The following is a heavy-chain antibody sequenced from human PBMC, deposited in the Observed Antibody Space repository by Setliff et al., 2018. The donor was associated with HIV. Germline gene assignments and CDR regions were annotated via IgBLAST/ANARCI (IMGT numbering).Heavy chain of an antibody. J-gene: IGHJ2*01. Sequence: GGSLRLSCRGFRTTFSGYGLNWVRQAPGKGLEWVAVISFDGSSKYYADSVKGRFTISRDNSKNRLDLQMGSLRAEDMAVYYCASNFRSGYWYFDLWGRGTLVTVSS. CDR2: ISFDGSSK. D-gene: IGHD2-15*01. V-gene: IGHV3-30*13. CDR3: ASNFRSGYWYFDL. CDR1: RTTFSGYG.